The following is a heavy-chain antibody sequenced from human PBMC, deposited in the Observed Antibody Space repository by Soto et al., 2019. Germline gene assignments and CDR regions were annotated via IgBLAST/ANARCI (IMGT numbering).Heavy chain of an antibody. CDR1: GYTFKDHY. V-gene: IGHV1-2*06. D-gene: IGHD2-21*01. CDR3: ARDRRAYNVSLSHYNPYYTMDF. J-gene: IGHJ6*02. Sequence: ASVKVSCKTSGYTFKDHYIYWVRQAPGRGLEWVARINPNDGDTTSAQKFRNRVAVTGDTSLGTAYLELTGLQSDDTAIYYCARDRRAYNVSLSHYNPYYTMDFWGQGTSVTVSS. CDR2: INPNDGDT.